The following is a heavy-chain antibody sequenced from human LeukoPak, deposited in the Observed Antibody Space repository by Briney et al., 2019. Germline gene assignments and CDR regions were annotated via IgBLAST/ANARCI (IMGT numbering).Heavy chain of an antibody. D-gene: IGHD6-13*01. CDR3: ARGRYSVAAAGR. Sequence: PSETLSLTCAVYGGSFSGHYWSWIRQPPGKGLEWIGEINHSGSTNYNPSLKSRVTISVDTSKNQFSLKLSSVTAADTAVYYCARGRYSVAAAGRWGQGTLVTVSS. V-gene: IGHV4-34*01. CDR1: GGSFSGHY. J-gene: IGHJ4*02. CDR2: INHSGST.